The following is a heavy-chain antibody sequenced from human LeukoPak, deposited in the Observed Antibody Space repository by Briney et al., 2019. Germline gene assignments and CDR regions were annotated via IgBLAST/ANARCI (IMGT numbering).Heavy chain of an antibody. V-gene: IGHV3-74*01. D-gene: IGHD3-3*01. J-gene: IGHJ4*02. CDR2: TNSDGSDT. CDR3: ARDAFGVDKSPF. CDR1: GITFSSHW. Sequence: GGSLRLSCVASGITFSSHWMYWVRHAPGKGLVWVSRTNSDGSDTSYADSVKGRLTISRDNSRNTLYLQMNSLRAEDTAVYFCARDAFGVDKSPFWGQGTLVTVSS.